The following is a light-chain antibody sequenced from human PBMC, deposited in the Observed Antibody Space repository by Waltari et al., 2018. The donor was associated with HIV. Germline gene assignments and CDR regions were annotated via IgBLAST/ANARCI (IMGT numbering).Light chain of an antibody. V-gene: IGLV2-14*01. CDR1: SSTVARYNY. Sequence: QSALTQPASVSGSPGPSITISFTGTSSTVARYNYVSWYQQHPGKAPKLMIDEFSNRPSGVSNRFSGSKSGNTASLTISGLQAEDEADYYCSSYTNNSTLVFGGGTKLTVL. CDR3: SSYTNNSTLV. CDR2: EFS. J-gene: IGLJ2*01.